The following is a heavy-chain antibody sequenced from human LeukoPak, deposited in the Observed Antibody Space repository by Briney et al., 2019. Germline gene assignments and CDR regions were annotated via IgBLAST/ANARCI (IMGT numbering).Heavy chain of an antibody. D-gene: IGHD3-10*01. V-gene: IGHV4-59*13. Sequence: SETLSLTCAVSGASISSSYWIWIRQSPDKGLEWIGYIYYSDNSYYNPSFESRVSISVDTSKNQFSLKVTYVTAADTAVYYCARPSRIRGVLLIPDRGQGTLVTVSS. CDR2: IYYSDNS. CDR3: ARPSRIRGVLLIPD. CDR1: GASISSSY. J-gene: IGHJ4*02.